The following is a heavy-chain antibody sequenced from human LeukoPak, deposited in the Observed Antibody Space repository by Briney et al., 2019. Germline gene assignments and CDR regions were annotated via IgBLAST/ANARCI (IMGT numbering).Heavy chain of an antibody. CDR3: ARDPYCSSTSCPYYFDY. CDR1: GFTLSSYS. D-gene: IGHD2-2*01. J-gene: IGHJ4*02. CDR2: ISSSSSYI. Sequence: PGGSLRLSCAASGFTLSSYSMNWVRQAPGKGLEWVSSISSSSSYIYYADSVKGRFTISRDNAKNSLYLQMNSLRAEDTAVYYCARDPYCSSTSCPYYFDYWGQGTLVTVSS. V-gene: IGHV3-21*01.